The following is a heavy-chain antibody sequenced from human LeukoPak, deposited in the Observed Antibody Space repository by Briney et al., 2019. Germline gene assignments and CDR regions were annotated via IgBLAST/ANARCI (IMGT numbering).Heavy chain of an antibody. D-gene: IGHD3-3*01. CDR1: GFTFSSYS. CDR2: ISSSSSYI. CDR3: ARDYYDFWSGYYTNTWFDP. J-gene: IGHJ5*02. Sequence: PGGSLRLSCAASGFTFSSYSMNWVRQAPGKGLEWVSSISSSSSYIYYPDSVKGRFTISRDNAKNSLYLQMNSLRAEDTAVYYCARDYYDFWSGYYTNTWFDPWGQGTLVTVSS. V-gene: IGHV3-21*01.